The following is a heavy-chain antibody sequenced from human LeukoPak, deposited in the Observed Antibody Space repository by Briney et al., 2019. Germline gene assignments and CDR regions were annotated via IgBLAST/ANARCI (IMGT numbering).Heavy chain of an antibody. D-gene: IGHD3-10*01. J-gene: IGHJ4*02. CDR2: ISSSGSTI. CDR3: AIHYGSGSYYIHDEVFDY. V-gene: IGHV3-11*04. CDR1: GFTFSDYY. Sequence: GGSLRLSCAASGFTFSDYYMSWIRQAPGKGLEWVSYISSSGSTIYYADSVKGRFTISRDNAKNSLYLQMNSLRAEDTAVYYCAIHYGSGSYYIHDEVFDYWGQGTLVTVSS.